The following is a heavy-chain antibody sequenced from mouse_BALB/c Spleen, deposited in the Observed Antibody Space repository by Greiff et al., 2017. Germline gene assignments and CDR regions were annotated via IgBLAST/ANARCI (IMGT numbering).Heavy chain of an antibody. CDR2: IYPGSGST. V-gene: IGHV1-55*01. D-gene: IGHD1-1*01. CDR3: ARGDYYGSSPFAY. CDR1: GYNFTSYW. J-gene: IGHJ3*01. Sequence: QVQLQQPGAELVKPGTSVKLSCKASGYNFTSYWINWVKLRPGQGLEWIGDIYPGSGSTNYNEKFKSKATLTVDTSSSTAYMQLSSLASEDSALYYCARGDYYGSSPFAYWGQGTLVTVSA.